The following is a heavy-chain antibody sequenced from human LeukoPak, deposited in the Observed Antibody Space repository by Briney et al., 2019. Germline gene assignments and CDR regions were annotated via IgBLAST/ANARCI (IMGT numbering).Heavy chain of an antibody. Sequence: WGSLTRSSAAYGFTHYTYARAWLGQAPGKGLEWVSSISGIGGRTYYADSVKGRFTISRDNSKNTLYLQMDSLRVEDTSVYYCTEDTPQAIGAGAPHFHCWGQGTLVTVSS. J-gene: IGHJ4*02. CDR3: TEDTPQAIGAGAPHFHC. CDR2: ISGIGGRT. CDR1: GFTHYTYA. V-gene: IGHV3-23*01. D-gene: IGHD6-25*01.